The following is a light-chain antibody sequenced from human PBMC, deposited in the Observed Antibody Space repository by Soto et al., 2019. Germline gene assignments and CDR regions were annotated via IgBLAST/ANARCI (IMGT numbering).Light chain of an antibody. CDR1: QSVSSSY. CDR3: QQYGSSLGLT. Sequence: EIVLTQSPGTLSLSPGERATLSCRASQSVSSSYLAWYQQKPGQAPRLLIYGASGRATGIPDRFSGSGSGTDFTRTISRLEPEDFAVYYCQQYGSSLGLTFGGGTKVEIK. V-gene: IGKV3-20*01. CDR2: GAS. J-gene: IGKJ4*01.